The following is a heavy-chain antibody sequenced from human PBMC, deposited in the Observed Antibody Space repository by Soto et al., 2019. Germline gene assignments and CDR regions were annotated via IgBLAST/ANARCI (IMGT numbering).Heavy chain of an antibody. J-gene: IGHJ3*02. V-gene: IGHV1-2*04. D-gene: IGHD2-2*01. CDR3: ARAHDCISTSCYGLGNAFDI. Sequence: GASVKVSCKASGYTFTGYYMHWVRQAPGQGLEWMGWINPNSGGTNYAQKFQGWVTMTRDTSISTAYMELSRLRSDDTAVYYCARAHDCISTSCYGLGNAFDIWGQGTMVTVSS. CDR1: GYTFTGYY. CDR2: INPNSGGT.